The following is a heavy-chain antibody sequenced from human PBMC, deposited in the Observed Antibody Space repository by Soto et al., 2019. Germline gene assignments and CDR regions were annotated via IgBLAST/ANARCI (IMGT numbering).Heavy chain of an antibody. D-gene: IGHD2-2*02. Sequence: QVQLVQSGAEVKKPGSSVKVSCKASGGTFSSYAISWVRQAPGQGLEWMGGIIPIFGTANYAQKFQGRVTITADESTSTAYMELSSLRSEVTAVYYCARGYCSSTSCYTRIAAVGLGAFDIWGQGTMVTVSS. CDR2: IIPIFGTA. CDR1: GGTFSSYA. V-gene: IGHV1-69*01. J-gene: IGHJ3*02. CDR3: ARGYCSSTSCYTRIAAVGLGAFDI.